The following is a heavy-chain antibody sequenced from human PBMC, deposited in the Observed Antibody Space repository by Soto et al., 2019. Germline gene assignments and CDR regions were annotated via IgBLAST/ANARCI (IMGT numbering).Heavy chain of an antibody. CDR2: ISWNSGSI. Sequence: DVQLVESGGGLVQPGRSLRLSCAASGFTFDDYAMHWVRQAPGKGLEGVSGISWNSGSIGYADSVKGRFTISRDNAKNSLYLQMNSLRAEDTALYYCAKANSGSYYDYWGQGTLVTVSS. CDR1: GFTFDDYA. V-gene: IGHV3-9*01. CDR3: AKANSGSYYDY. D-gene: IGHD1-26*01. J-gene: IGHJ4*02.